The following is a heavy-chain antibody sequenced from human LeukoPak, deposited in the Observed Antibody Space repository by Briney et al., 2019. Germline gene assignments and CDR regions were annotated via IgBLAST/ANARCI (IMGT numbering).Heavy chain of an antibody. V-gene: IGHV1-2*02. CDR3: ARDRFHCTNGVCSAPSDY. CDR2: INPNSGGT. D-gene: IGHD2-8*01. J-gene: IGHJ4*02. CDR1: GYTFTGYY. Sequence: ASVKVSCKASGYTFTGYYMHWVRQAPGRGLEWMGWINPNSGGTNYAQKFQGRVTMTRDTSISTAYMELSRLRSDDTAVYYCARDRFHCTNGVCSAPSDYWGQGTLVTVSS.